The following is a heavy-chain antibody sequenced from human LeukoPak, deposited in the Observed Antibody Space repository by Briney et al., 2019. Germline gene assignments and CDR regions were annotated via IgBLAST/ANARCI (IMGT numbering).Heavy chain of an antibody. V-gene: IGHV5-51*01. J-gene: IGHJ6*02. CDR2: IYPGDSDT. CDR3: ARRGSSWAQDYYGMDV. D-gene: IGHD6-13*01. CDR1: GYSFTSYW. Sequence: GESLKISCKGSGYSFTSYWIGWVRQMPGKGLEWMGIIYPGDSDTRYSPSFQGQVTISADKSISTAYLQWSSLKASDTAMYYCARRGSSWAQDYYGMDVWGQGTAVTVSS.